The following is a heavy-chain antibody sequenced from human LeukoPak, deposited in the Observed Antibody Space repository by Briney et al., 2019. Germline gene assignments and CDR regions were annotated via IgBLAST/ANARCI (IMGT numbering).Heavy chain of an antibody. V-gene: IGHV4-38-2*02. J-gene: IGHJ4*02. CDR1: GYSISSGYY. CDR3: ATNPMVRGVPFDY. Sequence: SETLSLTCTVSGYSISSGYYWGWIRQPPGKGLEWIGSIYHSGSTYYNPSLKSRVTISVDTSKNQFSLKLSSVTAADTAVYYCATNPMVRGVPFDYWGQGTLVAVSS. CDR2: IYHSGST. D-gene: IGHD3-10*01.